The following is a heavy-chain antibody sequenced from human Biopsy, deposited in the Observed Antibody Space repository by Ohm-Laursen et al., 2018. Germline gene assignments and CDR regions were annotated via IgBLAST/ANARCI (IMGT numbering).Heavy chain of an antibody. Sequence: TLSLTCSVNGESSNGYFWNWIRQPPGKGLEWIGEINQSGSNKYNPSLKRRAAILDDSYNSQFSLRLISVTAADTAIYYCARGSGYFKLDVWGQGTTVTVSS. J-gene: IGHJ6*02. V-gene: IGHV4-34*01. CDR3: ARGSGYFKLDV. CDR1: GESSNGYF. CDR2: INQSGSN. D-gene: IGHD5-12*01.